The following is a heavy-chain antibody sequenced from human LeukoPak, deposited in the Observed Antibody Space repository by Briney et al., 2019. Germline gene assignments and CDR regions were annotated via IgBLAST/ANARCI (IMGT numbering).Heavy chain of an antibody. CDR2: ISSSSSYI. CDR1: GFTFTSDA. Sequence: GGSLRLSCVASGFTFTSDAMNWVRQAPGKGLEWVSSISSSSSYIYYADSVKGRFTISRDNAKNSLYLQMNSLRAEDTAVYYCARDRGVDTAMDPSATADYWGQGTLVTVSS. V-gene: IGHV3-21*01. J-gene: IGHJ4*02. CDR3: ARDRGVDTAMDPSATADY. D-gene: IGHD5-18*01.